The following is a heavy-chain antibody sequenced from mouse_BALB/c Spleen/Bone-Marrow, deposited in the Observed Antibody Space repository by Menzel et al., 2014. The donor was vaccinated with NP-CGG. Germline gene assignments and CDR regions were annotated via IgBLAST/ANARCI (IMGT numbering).Heavy chain of an antibody. V-gene: IGHV14-3*02. J-gene: IGHJ2*01. CDR3: ARYRLGTYFDH. CDR2: IDPANGNT. D-gene: IGHD1-2*01. Sequence: EVKLMESGAELVKPGASVKLSCTASGFNIKDTYMHWVKQRPEQGLEWIGRIDPANGNTKYDPKFQGKATITADTSSNTAYLQLSSLTSEDTAVYYCARYRLGTYFDHWGQGTTLTVSS. CDR1: GFNIKDTY.